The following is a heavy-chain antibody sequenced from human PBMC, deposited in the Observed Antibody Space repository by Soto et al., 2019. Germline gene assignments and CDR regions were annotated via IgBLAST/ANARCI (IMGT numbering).Heavy chain of an antibody. CDR1: GGSISSYY. J-gene: IGHJ4*02. CDR2: IYYSGGT. CDR3: ARVYGDYLDY. D-gene: IGHD4-17*01. Sequence: QVQLQESGPGLVKPSETLSLTCTVSGGSISSYYWSWIRQPPGKGLEWIGYIYYSGGTNYNPSLKSRVTLSVDTPKTQFSLKLSSVTAADTAVYYCARVYGDYLDYWGQGTLVTVSS. V-gene: IGHV4-59*01.